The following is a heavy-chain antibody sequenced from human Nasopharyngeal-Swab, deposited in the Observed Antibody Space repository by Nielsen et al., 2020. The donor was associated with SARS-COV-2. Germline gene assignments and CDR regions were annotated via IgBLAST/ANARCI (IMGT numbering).Heavy chain of an antibody. CDR2: IYTSGST. D-gene: IGHD2-15*01. CDR3: ARGYCSGGSCYSDYYYGMDV. Sequence: WIRQPPGKGLEWLGRIYTSGSTNYNPSLKSRVTISVDTSKNQFSLKLSYVTAADTAVYYCARGYCSGGSCYSDYYYGMDVWGQGTTVTVSS. V-gene: IGHV4-61*02. J-gene: IGHJ6*02.